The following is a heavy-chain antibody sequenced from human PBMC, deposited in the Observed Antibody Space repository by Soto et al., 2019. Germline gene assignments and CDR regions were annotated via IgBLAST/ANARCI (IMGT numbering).Heavy chain of an antibody. CDR2: ISSSGSTI. V-gene: IGHV3-48*03. D-gene: IGHD4-17*01. Sequence: EVQLVESGGGLVQPGGSLRLSCAASGFTFSSYEMNWVRQAPGKGREWVSYISSSGSTIYYADSVKGRFTISRNNSKNSLYLQMNSLRAEDTAVYYCARDDDYGDIYYFGSWGQGTLLTVSS. J-gene: IGHJ4*02. CDR1: GFTFSSYE. CDR3: ARDDDYGDIYYFGS.